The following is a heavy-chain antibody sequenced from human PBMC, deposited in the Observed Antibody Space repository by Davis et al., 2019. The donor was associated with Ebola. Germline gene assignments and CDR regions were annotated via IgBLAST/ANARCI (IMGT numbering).Heavy chain of an antibody. V-gene: IGHV3-30*18. J-gene: IGHJ6*02. D-gene: IGHD6-13*01. Sequence: PGGSLRLSCAASGFTFSSYGMHWVRQAPGKGLEWVAVISYDGSNKYYADSVKGRFTISRDNSKNTLYPQMNSLRAEDTAVYYCAKDQVGQQLEYYYYYYGMDVWGQGTTVTVSS. CDR2: ISYDGSNK. CDR1: GFTFSSYG. CDR3: AKDQVGQQLEYYYYYYGMDV.